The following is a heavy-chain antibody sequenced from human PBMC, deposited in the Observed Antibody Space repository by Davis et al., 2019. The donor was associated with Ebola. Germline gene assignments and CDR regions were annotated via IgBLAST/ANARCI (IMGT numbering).Heavy chain of an antibody. CDR3: ARHTDY. V-gene: IGHV4-34*01. Sequence: MPSETLSLTCAVYGGSFSGYYWSWIRQPPGKGLEWIGEINHSGSTNYNPSLKSQVTVSIDTSKNRFSLKLTSVTAADTAVYYCARHTDYWGQGTLVTVSS. J-gene: IGHJ4*02. CDR2: INHSGST. CDR1: GGSFSGYY.